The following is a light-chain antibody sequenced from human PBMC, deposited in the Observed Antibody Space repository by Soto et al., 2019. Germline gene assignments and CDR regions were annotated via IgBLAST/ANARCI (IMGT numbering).Light chain of an antibody. V-gene: IGKV3D-20*02. CDR2: GAS. CDR3: QQRSNSLT. J-gene: IGKJ5*01. CDR1: QSVSSTY. Sequence: EIVLTQSPDTLSLSPGERATLYCRASQSVSSTYLAWFQQKPGQTPRLLISGASSRATGIPDRFSGSGSGTDFSLTISRLEPEDFAVYYCQQRSNSLTFGQGTRLEIK.